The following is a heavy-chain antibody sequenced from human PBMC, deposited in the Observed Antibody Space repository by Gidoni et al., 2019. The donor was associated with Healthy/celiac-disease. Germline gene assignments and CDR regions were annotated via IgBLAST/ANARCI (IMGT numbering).Heavy chain of an antibody. V-gene: IGHV3-11*05. CDR2: ISSSSSYT. Sequence: QVQLVEAGGGLVKPGGSLRHSCASTEFHLREYYMSVIRQAPGKGLEWVSYISSSSSYTNYADSVKGRFTISRDNAKNLLYLQMNSMRAEDTAVYYCARGLLWFGELYPYYFDYWGQGTLVTVSS. CDR1: EFHLREYY. CDR3: ARGLLWFGELYPYYFDY. D-gene: IGHD3-10*01. J-gene: IGHJ4*02.